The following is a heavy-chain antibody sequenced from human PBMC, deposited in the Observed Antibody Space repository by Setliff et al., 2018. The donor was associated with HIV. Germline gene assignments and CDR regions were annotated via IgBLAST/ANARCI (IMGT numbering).Heavy chain of an antibody. CDR2: INHSGSN. CDR1: GGSISSSSYS. V-gene: IGHV4-39*07. D-gene: IGHD6-13*01. Sequence: AETLSLTCTVSGGSISSSSYSWGWIRQPPGKGLEWIGEINHSGSNNYNPALKSRVSMSVDTSKNQFSLRLSSVTAADTAVFYCARASTGYSSIWYRKGLTYYNYMDVWGRGTKVTVSS. CDR3: ARASTGYSSIWYRKGLTYYNYMDV. J-gene: IGHJ6*03.